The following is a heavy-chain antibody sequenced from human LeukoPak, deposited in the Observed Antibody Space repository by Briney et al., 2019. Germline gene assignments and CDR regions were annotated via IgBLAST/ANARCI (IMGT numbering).Heavy chain of an antibody. CDR3: ARHLYSSSSDFDY. V-gene: IGHV4-59*08. D-gene: IGHD6-6*01. J-gene: IGHJ4*02. CDR1: GGSISSYY. CDR2: IYYSGST. Sequence: SETLSLTCTVSGGSISSYYWSWIRQPPGKGLEWIGYIYYSGSTNYNPSLKSRVTISVDTSKNQFSLKLSSVTAVDTAVYDCARHLYSSSSDFDYWGQGTLVTVSS.